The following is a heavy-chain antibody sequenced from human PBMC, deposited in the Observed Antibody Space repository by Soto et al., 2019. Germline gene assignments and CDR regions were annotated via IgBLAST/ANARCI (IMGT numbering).Heavy chain of an antibody. CDR2: INPSGGST. CDR1: GYTFTSYY. J-gene: IGHJ4*02. D-gene: IGHD3-22*01. V-gene: IGHV1-46*01. CDR3: ARDLRYDSSGYSSGPPGGGFDY. Sequence: QVQLVQSGAEVKKPGASVKVSCKASGYTFTSYYMHWVRQAPGQGLEWMGIINPSGGSTSYAQKFQGRVTMTRGTSPSPVYMELSSLRSEDTAVYYCARDLRYDSSGYSSGPPGGGFDYWGQGTLVTVSS.